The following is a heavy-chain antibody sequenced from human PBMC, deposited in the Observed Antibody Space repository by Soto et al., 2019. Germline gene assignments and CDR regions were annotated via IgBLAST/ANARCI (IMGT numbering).Heavy chain of an antibody. CDR3: ARDQLYYNDISGRPLNAFDV. Sequence: GGSLRLSCAASGFTFRNYGMNWVRQAPGKGLEWVSYIGLGSSTKYYADSVEGRFTISRDNAKNSLYLQMNSLRAEDTAVYYCARDQLYYNDISGRPLNAFDVWGQGTMFTVS. V-gene: IGHV3-48*01. J-gene: IGHJ3*01. D-gene: IGHD3-22*01. CDR1: GFTFRNYG. CDR2: IGLGSSTK.